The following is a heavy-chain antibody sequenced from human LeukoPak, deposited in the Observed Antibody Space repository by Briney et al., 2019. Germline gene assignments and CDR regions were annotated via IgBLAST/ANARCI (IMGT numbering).Heavy chain of an antibody. V-gene: IGHV4-4*02. CDR2: TYHSGST. CDR1: GGTISSSNW. D-gene: IGHD3-22*01. CDR3: ASYLTYYYDSSGYVHDAFDI. J-gene: IGHJ3*02. Sequence: SETLSLTCAVSGGTISSSNWWSWVRQPPGKGLEWIGETYHSGSTNYNPSLKSRVTISVDKSKNQFSLKLSSVTAADTAVYYCASYLTYYYDSSGYVHDAFDIWGQGTMVTVSS.